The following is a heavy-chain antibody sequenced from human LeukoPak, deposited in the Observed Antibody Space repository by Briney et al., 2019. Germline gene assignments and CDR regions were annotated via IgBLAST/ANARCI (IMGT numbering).Heavy chain of an antibody. J-gene: IGHJ6*03. V-gene: IGHV1-2*02. CDR3: ARDFHTPGVGYYMDV. CDR1: GYTFTGYY. D-gene: IGHD3-10*01. Sequence: ASVKVSCKASGYTFTGYYMHWVRQAPGQGLEWMGWINPNSGGTNYAQKFQGRVTMTRDTSISTAYMELSRLRSDDTAVYYCARDFHTPGVGYYMDVWGQGTTVTVSS. CDR2: INPNSGGT.